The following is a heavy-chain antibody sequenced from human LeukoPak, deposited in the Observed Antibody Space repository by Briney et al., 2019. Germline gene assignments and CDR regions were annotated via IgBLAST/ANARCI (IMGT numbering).Heavy chain of an antibody. J-gene: IGHJ6*03. Sequence: SETLSLTCTVSGGSISSYYWSWIRQPPGKGLEWIGYIYYSGSTNYNPSLKSRVTISVDTSKNQFSLKLSSVTAADTAVYYCARDRNLAGYYYYYTDVWGKGTTVTVSS. V-gene: IGHV4-59*01. CDR2: IYYSGST. CDR3: ARDRNLAGYYYYYTDV. CDR1: GGSISSYY.